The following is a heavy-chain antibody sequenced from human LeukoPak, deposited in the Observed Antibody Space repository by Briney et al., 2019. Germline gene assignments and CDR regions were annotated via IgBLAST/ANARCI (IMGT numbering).Heavy chain of an antibody. D-gene: IGHD3-22*01. V-gene: IGHV1-8*02. CDR2: MNPNSGNT. CDR3: ARAYDSRGA. J-gene: IGHJ5*02. CDR1: GYTFTGYY. Sequence: ASVKVSCKASGYTFTGYYMHWVRQATGQGLEWMGWMNPNSGNTGYAQKFQGRVTMTRNTSISTAYMELSSLRSEDTAVYYCARAYDSRGAWGQGTLVTVSS.